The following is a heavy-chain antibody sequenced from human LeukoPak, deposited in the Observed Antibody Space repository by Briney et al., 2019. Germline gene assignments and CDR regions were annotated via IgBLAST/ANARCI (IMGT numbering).Heavy chain of an antibody. CDR3: ARGSSNIAARNNWFDP. CDR2: ISGSGGST. V-gene: IGHV3-23*01. J-gene: IGHJ5*02. Sequence: GGSLRLSCAASGFTFSSNAMSWVRQAPGKGLEWVSSISGSGGSTNYADSVKGRFTISRDNAKNSLYLQMNSLRAEDTAVYYCARGSSNIAARNNWFDPWGQGTLVTVSS. CDR1: GFTFSSNA. D-gene: IGHD6-6*01.